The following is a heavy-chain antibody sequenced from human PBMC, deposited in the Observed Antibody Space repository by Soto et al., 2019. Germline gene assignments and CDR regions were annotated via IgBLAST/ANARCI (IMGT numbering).Heavy chain of an antibody. CDR1: GGSISSYY. J-gene: IGHJ4*02. CDR2: IYYSGST. Sequence: QVQLQESGPGLVKPSETLSLTCTVSGGSISSYYWSWIRQPPGKGLEWIGYIYYSGSTNYNPSLKSRVPISVDTSKNQFSLKLSSVTAADTAVYYCARERGSGWNYGFDYWGQGTLVTVSS. V-gene: IGHV4-59*01. D-gene: IGHD1-7*01. CDR3: ARERGSGWNYGFDY.